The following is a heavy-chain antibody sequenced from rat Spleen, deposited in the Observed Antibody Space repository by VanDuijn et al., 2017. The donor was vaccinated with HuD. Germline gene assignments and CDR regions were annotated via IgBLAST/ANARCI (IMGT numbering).Heavy chain of an antibody. D-gene: IGHD1-11*01. Sequence: EVQLVESGGGLVQPGRSLKLSCAASGFTFSDYAMAWVRQAPKKGLEWVASISHDGSFTDYRDSVKGRFTFSRDNAKSSLYLQVDSLRSEDTATYYCTTDHYGPDYWGQGVMVTVSS. J-gene: IGHJ2*01. V-gene: IGHV5-17*01. CDR2: ISHDGSFT. CDR3: TTDHYGPDY. CDR1: GFTFSDYA.